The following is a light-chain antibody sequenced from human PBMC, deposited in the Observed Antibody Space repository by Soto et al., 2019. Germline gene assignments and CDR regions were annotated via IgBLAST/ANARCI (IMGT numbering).Light chain of an antibody. CDR3: SSYTSSSNVL. J-gene: IGLJ2*01. CDR2: DVS. CDR1: SSDIGGYNY. Sequence: QSALTQPASVSGSPGQSITISCSGTSSDIGGYNYVSWYQQHPDKAPKPMIYDVSSRPSGVSNRFSGSKSGNTASLTISGLQAEDEADYYCSSYTSSSNVLFGGGTQLTVL. V-gene: IGLV2-14*01.